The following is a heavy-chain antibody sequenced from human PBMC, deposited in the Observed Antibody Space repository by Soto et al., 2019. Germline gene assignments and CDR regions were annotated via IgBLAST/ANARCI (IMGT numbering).Heavy chain of an antibody. D-gene: IGHD6-6*01. J-gene: IGHJ5*02. CDR1: GGSISSGDYY. CDR3: ARSIAPRKSNYWFDP. CDR2: IYYSGST. Sequence: QVQLQESGPGLVKPSQTLSLTCTVSGGSISSGDYYWSWIRQPPGKGLEWIGYIYYSGSTYYNPSPKSRVTIXVDXSXTQFSLKLSSVTAADTAVYYCARSIAPRKSNYWFDPWGQGTLVTVSS. V-gene: IGHV4-30-4*01.